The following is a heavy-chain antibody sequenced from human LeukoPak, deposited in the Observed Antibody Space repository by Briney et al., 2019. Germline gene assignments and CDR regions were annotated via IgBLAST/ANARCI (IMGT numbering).Heavy chain of an antibody. J-gene: IGHJ5*02. CDR2: ISAYNGNT. Sequence: ASVKVSCKASGYTFTSYGISWVRQAPGQGLEWMGCISAYNGNTNYAQKPQGRVTMTTDTSTSTAYMELRSLRSDDTAVYYCARGRGARGYSYYTGQENWFDPWGQGTLVTVSS. CDR3: ARGRGARGYSYYTGQENWFDP. D-gene: IGHD5-18*01. V-gene: IGHV1-18*04. CDR1: GYTFTSYG.